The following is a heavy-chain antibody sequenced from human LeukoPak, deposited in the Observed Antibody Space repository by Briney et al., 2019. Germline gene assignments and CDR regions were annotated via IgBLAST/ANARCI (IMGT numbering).Heavy chain of an antibody. CDR1: GFTFSSYW. CDR2: INSDGSIT. D-gene: IGHD4-17*01. J-gene: IGHJ4*02. Sequence: GGSLRLSCAASGFTFSSYWMHWVRQAPGEGLVWVSRINSDGSITSYADSVMGRFTISRDNARITLYLQMNSLRAEDTAVYYCASNFHGDSHSWGQGTLVTVSS. CDR3: ASNFHGDSHS. V-gene: IGHV3-74*01.